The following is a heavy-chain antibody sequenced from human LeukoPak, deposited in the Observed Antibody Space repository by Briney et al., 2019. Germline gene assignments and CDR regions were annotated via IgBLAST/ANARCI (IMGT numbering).Heavy chain of an antibody. CDR3: ARGPLRVMSGFDY. CDR1: GGTFSSYA. CDR2: IIPILGIA. J-gene: IGHJ4*02. D-gene: IGHD2-21*01. V-gene: IGHV1-69*04. Sequence: SVKVSCKASGGTFSSYAISWVRQAPGQGLEWMGRIIPILGIANYAQKFQGRVTITADKSTSTAYMELSSLRSEDTAVYYCARGPLRVMSGFDYWGQGTLVTVSS.